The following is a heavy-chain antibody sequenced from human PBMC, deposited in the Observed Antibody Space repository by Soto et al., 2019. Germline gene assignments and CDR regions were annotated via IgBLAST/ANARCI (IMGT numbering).Heavy chain of an antibody. D-gene: IGHD4-17*01. V-gene: IGHV1-69*01. J-gene: IGHJ5*02. Sequence: QVQLVQSGAEVKKPGSSVKVSCKASGGTFSSYAISWVRQAPGQGLEWMGGIIPIFGTANYAQKFQGRVTITADESTSTANMELSSLRSEDTAVYYCARDQAAPVTTLNWFDPWGQGTLVTVSS. CDR1: GGTFSSYA. CDR2: IIPIFGTA. CDR3: ARDQAAPVTTLNWFDP.